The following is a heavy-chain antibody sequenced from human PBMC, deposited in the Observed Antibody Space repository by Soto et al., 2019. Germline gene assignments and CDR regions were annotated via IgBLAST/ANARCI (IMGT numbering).Heavy chain of an antibody. CDR3: AATSYQLPQASWFDP. CDR1: GFTFSSYA. J-gene: IGHJ5*02. D-gene: IGHD2-2*01. V-gene: IGHV3-23*01. CDR2: ISGSGGST. Sequence: EVQLLESGGGLVQPGGSLRLSCAASGFTFSSYAMSWVRQAPGKGLEWVSAISGSGGSTYYADSVKGRFTISRDNSKNSLYLQMNSLRAENTAVYYCAATSYQLPQASWFDPWGQGTLVTVSS.